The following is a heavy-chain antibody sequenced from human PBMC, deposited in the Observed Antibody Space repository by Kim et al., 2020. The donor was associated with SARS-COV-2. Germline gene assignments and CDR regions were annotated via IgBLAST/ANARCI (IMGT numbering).Heavy chain of an antibody. CDR2: ISWNSGSI. D-gene: IGHD3-22*01. Sequence: GGSLRLSCAASGFTFGDYAMHWVRQAPGKGLEWVSGISWNSGSIGYADSVKGRFTISRDNAKNSLYLQMNSLRAEDTALYYCAKEFDYYDSSGYHDYWGQGTLVTVSS. V-gene: IGHV3-9*01. CDR1: GFTFGDYA. J-gene: IGHJ4*02. CDR3: AKEFDYYDSSGYHDY.